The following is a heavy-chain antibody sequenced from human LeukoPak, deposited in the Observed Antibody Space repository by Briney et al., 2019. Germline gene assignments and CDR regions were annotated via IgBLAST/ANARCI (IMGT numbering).Heavy chain of an antibody. V-gene: IGHV5-51*01. CDR2: INPGDSNT. CDR1: GYNFGTYW. J-gene: IGHJ4*02. D-gene: IGHD6-19*01. Sequence: GESLKISCKGSGYNFGTYWIAWVRQMSGKGLEWMGSINPGDSNTRYSPSFQGQVTISADKSITTAYLQWSSLKASDTAMYYCARRGSGSDYWGQGTFVTVSS. CDR3: ARRGSGSDY.